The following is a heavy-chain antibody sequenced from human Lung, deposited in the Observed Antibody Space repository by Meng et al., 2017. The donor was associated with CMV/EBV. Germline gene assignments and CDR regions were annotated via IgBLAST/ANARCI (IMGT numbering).Heavy chain of an antibody. J-gene: IGHJ6*02. CDR2: INPKSGGT. D-gene: IGHD2-8*01. V-gene: IGHV1-2*02. CDR1: GYTFSGYF. CDR3: ARVLVMMYVYHYNIMDV. Sequence: ASVKVSXKASGYTFSGYFMYWVRQAPGQGLEWMGWINPKSGGTNYAQRFQGRVTMTRDTSTGTAYMELTRLRSDDTAVYYCARVLVMMYVYHYNIMDVWGQGNXVNGAS.